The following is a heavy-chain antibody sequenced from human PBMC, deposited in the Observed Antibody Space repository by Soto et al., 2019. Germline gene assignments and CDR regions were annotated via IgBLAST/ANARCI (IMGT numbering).Heavy chain of an antibody. V-gene: IGHV3-23*01. CDR2: ISGSGGST. CDR1: GFTFSSYA. CDR3: AKDLIPIAVASPFDY. Sequence: PGGSLRLSCAASGFTFSSYAMSWVRQAPGKGLEWVSAISGSGGSTYYADSVKGRFTTSRDNSKNTLYLQMNSLRAEDTAVYYCAKDLIPIAVASPFDYWGQGTLVTVSS. D-gene: IGHD6-19*01. J-gene: IGHJ4*02.